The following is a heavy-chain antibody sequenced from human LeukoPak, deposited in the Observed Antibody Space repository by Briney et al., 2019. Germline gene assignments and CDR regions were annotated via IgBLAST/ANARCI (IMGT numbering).Heavy chain of an antibody. D-gene: IGHD3-3*01. J-gene: IGHJ4*02. Sequence: PGGSLRLSCAASGFTFSDYSMNWVRQAPGKGLEWVSAISGSGGSTYYADSVKGRFTISRDNSKNTLYLQMNSLRAEDTAVYYCAKGPFWSGYYTLDYWGQGTLVTVTS. CDR1: GFTFSDYS. CDR3: AKGPFWSGYYTLDY. V-gene: IGHV3-23*01. CDR2: ISGSGGST.